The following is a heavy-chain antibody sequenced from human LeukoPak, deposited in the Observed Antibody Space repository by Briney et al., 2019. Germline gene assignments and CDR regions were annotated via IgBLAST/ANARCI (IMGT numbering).Heavy chain of an antibody. CDR2: ISGSGVST. D-gene: IGHD1-26*01. CDR3: AKRPGSGSYYFDN. V-gene: IGHV3-23*01. Sequence: PGGSLRLSCVASGFTFSSYGMSWVRQAPGKGLEWVSAISGSGVSTYYADSVKGRFTISRDNSKNTLYLQMNSLRAEDTAIYYCAKRPGSGSYYFDNWGQGTLVTVSS. CDR1: GFTFSSYG. J-gene: IGHJ4*02.